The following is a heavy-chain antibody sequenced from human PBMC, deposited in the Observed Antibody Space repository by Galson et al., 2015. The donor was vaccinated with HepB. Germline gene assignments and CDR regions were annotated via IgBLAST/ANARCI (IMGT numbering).Heavy chain of an antibody. D-gene: IGHD3-10*01. CDR1: GYTFTSYA. V-gene: IGHV1-3*01. CDR3: ARGSRVLLWFGELFPLDY. CDR2: INAGNGNT. Sequence: SVKVSCKASGYTFTSYAMHWVRQAPGQRLEWMGWINAGNGNTKYSQKFQGRVTITRDTSASTAYMELSSLRSEDTAVYYCARGSRVLLWFGELFPLDYWAREPWSPSPQ. J-gene: IGHJ4*02.